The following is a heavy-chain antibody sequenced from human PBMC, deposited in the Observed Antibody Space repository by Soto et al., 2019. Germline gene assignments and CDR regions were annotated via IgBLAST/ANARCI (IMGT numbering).Heavy chain of an antibody. D-gene: IGHD3-10*01. CDR2: ISSSSSYI. CDR1: GFTFSSYS. V-gene: IGHV3-21*01. J-gene: IGHJ6*02. CDR3: ARGPGGQEGDYYYYYGMDV. Sequence: GGSLRLSCAASGFTFSSYSMNWVRQAPGKGLEWVSSISSSSSYIYYADSVKGRFTISRDSAKNSLYLQMNSLRAEDTAVYYCARGPGGQEGDYYYYYGMDVWGQGTTVTVSS.